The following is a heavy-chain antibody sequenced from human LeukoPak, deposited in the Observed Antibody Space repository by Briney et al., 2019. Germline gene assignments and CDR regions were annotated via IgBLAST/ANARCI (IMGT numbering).Heavy chain of an antibody. CDR2: IYSGGST. J-gene: IGHJ4*02. CDR1: GFTVSSNY. D-gene: IGHD3-22*01. V-gene: IGHV3-66*01. CDR3: ARAYEGSSGYYYPYYFDY. Sequence: GGSLRLSCAASGFTVSSNYMSWVRQAPGKGLEWVSVIYSGGSTYYADSVKGRFTISRDNSKNTLYLQMNSLRAEDTAVYYCARAYEGSSGYYYPYYFDYWGQGTLVTVSS.